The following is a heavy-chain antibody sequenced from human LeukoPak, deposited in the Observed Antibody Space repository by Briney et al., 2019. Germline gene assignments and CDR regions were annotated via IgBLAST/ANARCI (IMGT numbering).Heavy chain of an antibody. J-gene: IGHJ4*02. D-gene: IGHD6-19*01. V-gene: IGHV1-2*02. CDR1: GYTFTGYY. Sequence: ASVKVSCKASGYTFTGYYMHWVRQAPGQGLEWLGWINPNSGGTNYAQKFQGRVTMTRDTSISTAYMELSRLRSDDTAVYYCARANRYSSGWYYWGQGTLVTVSS. CDR2: INPNSGGT. CDR3: ARANRYSSGWYY.